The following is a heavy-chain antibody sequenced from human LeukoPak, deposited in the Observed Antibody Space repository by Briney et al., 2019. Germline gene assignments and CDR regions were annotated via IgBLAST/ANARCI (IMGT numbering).Heavy chain of an antibody. D-gene: IGHD3-22*01. V-gene: IGHV4-4*02. CDR2: IYHSGST. Sequence: PSGTLSLTCAVSGGSISSSNWWSWVRQPPGKGLEWIGEIYHSGSTNYNPSLKSRVTISVDTSKNQFSLKLSSVTAADTAVYYCARDYYDSSAQGLDYWGQGTLVTVSS. CDR3: ARDYYDSSAQGLDY. J-gene: IGHJ4*02. CDR1: GGSISSSNW.